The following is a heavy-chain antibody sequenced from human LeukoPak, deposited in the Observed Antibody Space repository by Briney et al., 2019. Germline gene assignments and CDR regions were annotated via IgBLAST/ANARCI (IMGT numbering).Heavy chain of an antibody. CDR3: ARTMNSYYDFWSGYYYSYMDV. CDR1: GGSISSSSYY. CDR2: IYYSGST. Sequence: SETLSLTCTVSGGSISSSSYYWGWIRQPPGKGLEWIGYIYYSGSTNYNPSLKSRVPISVDTSKNQFSLKLSSVTAADTAVYYCARTMNSYYDFWSGYYYSYMDVWGKGTTVTVSS. J-gene: IGHJ6*03. V-gene: IGHV4-61*05. D-gene: IGHD3-3*01.